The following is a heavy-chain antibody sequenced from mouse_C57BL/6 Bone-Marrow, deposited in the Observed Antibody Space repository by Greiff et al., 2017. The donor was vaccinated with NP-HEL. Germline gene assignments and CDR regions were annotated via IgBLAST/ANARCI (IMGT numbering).Heavy chain of an antibody. V-gene: IGHV1-55*01. CDR1: GYTFTSYW. J-gene: IGHJ3*01. Sequence: VQLQQPGAELVKPGASVKMSCKASGYTFTSYWITWVKQRPGQGLEWIGDIYPGSGSTNYTEKFKSKATLTVDTSSSTAYMQLSSLTSEDSAVYYCARSRDYDEAWFAYWGQGTLVTVSA. CDR3: ARSRDYDEAWFAY. CDR2: IYPGSGST. D-gene: IGHD2-4*01.